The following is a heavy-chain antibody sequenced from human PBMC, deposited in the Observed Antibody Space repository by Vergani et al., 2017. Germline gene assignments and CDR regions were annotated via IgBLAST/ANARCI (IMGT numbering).Heavy chain of an antibody. CDR2: INPSGGST. D-gene: IGHD3-10*01. Sequence: QVQLVQSGAEVKKPGASVTVSCKASGYTFTSYYMHWGRQAPGQGLEWMGIINPSGGSTSYAQKFQGRVTMTRDTSTSTVYMELRILRSEDTAVYYCARDGGNYYGSGSYYNVYWGQGTLVTVSS. CDR1: GYTFTSYY. J-gene: IGHJ4*02. CDR3: ARDGGNYYGSGSYYNVY. V-gene: IGHV1-46*01.